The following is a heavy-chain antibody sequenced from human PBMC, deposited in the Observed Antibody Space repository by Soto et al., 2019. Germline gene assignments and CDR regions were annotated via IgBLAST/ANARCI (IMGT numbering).Heavy chain of an antibody. CDR2: IYYSGST. V-gene: IGHV4-31*03. J-gene: IGHJ5*02. D-gene: IGHD3-16*01. CDR1: GGSISSGGYY. Sequence: QVQLQESGPGLVKPSQTLSLTCTVSGGSISSGGYYWSWIRQHPGKGLEWIGYIYYSGSTYYNPSLNSRVTISLDTSKNQCSLKLSSVTAADTAVYYCATRTLFGWFDPWGQGTLVTVSS. CDR3: ATRTLFGWFDP.